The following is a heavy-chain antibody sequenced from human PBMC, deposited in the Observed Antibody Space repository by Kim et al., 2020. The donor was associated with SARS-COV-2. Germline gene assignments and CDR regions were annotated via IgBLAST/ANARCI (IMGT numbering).Heavy chain of an antibody. J-gene: IGHJ4*02. D-gene: IGHD1-26*01. CDR2: IYYSGST. Sequence: SETLSLTCTVSGGSVSSGSYYWSWIRQPPGKGLEWIGYIYYSGSTNYNPSLKSRVTISVDTSKNQFSLKLSSVTAADTAVYYSARVGAQTYWGQGTLVTVSS. V-gene: IGHV4-61*01. CDR3: ARVGAQTY. CDR1: GGSVSSGSYY.